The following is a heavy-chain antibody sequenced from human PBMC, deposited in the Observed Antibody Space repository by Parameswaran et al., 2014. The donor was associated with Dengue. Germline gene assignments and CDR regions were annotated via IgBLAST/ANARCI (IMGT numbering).Heavy chain of an antibody. Sequence: WVRQAPGQGLEWMGIINPSGGSTSYAQKFQGRVTMTRDTSTSTVYMELSSLRSEDTAVYYCARAGHYGGIYYYYGMDVWGQGTTVTVSS. V-gene: IGHV1-46*01. CDR3: ARAGHYGGIYYYYGMDV. CDR2: INPSGGST. J-gene: IGHJ6*02. D-gene: IGHD4-23*01.